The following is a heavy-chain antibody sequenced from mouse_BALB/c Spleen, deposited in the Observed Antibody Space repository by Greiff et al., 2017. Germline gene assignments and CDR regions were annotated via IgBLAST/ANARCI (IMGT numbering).Heavy chain of an antibody. Sequence: QVQLQQSGPQLVRPGASVKISCKASGYSFTSYWMHWVKQRPGQGLEWIGMIDPSDSETRLNQKFKDKATLTVDKSSSTAYMQLSSPTSEDSAVYYCARGSTMIYYYAMDYWGQGTSVTVSS. CDR1: GYSFTSYW. V-gene: IGHV1S127*01. J-gene: IGHJ4*01. CDR3: ARGSTMIYYYAMDY. CDR2: IDPSDSET. D-gene: IGHD2-4*01.